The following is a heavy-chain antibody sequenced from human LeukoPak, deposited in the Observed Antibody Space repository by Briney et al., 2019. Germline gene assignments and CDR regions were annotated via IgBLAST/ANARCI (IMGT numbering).Heavy chain of an antibody. D-gene: IGHD5-12*01. J-gene: IGHJ4*02. CDR1: GGSISSHY. CDR2: IYYSGST. V-gene: IGHV4-59*11. Sequence: SETLSLTCTVSGGSISSHYWSWIRQPPGKGLEWIEYIYYSGSTNYNPSLKSRVTISVDTSKNQFSLKLSSVTAADTAVYYCARGGSGYNLFDYWGQGTLVTVSS. CDR3: ARGGSGYNLFDY.